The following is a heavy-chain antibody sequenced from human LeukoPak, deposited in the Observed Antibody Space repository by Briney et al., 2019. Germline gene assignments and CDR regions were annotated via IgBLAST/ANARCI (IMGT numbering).Heavy chain of an antibody. CDR2: IYYSGIT. V-gene: IGHV4-39*01. Sequence: ASETLSLTCTVSGGSIGSSSYYWGWIRQPPGKGLEWIGSIYYSGITYYNPSLKSRVTISVDTSKNQFSLRLSSVSAADTAVYYCARHDRSLYDFWSGYPNAFDIWGQGTMVTVSS. D-gene: IGHD3-3*01. CDR3: ARHDRSLYDFWSGYPNAFDI. CDR1: GGSIGSSSYY. J-gene: IGHJ3*02.